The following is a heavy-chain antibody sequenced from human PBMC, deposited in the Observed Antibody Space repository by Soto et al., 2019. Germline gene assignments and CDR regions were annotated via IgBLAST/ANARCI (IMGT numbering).Heavy chain of an antibody. V-gene: IGHV3-7*01. CDR1: GFTFSTYW. D-gene: IGHD3-16*01. CDR3: VCGGNFFIY. Sequence: ESGGGLVQPGGSLRLSCAASGFTFSTYWMTWVRQPPGKGLEWVANMDQDGSETYYVDSVRGRFTVSRDNAKNSLYLQMNSQRVEDTAVYYCVCGGNFFIYWGQGTLVTVSP. J-gene: IGHJ4*02. CDR2: MDQDGSET.